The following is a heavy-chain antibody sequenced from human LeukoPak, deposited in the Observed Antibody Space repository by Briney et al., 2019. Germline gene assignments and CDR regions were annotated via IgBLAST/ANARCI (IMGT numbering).Heavy chain of an antibody. CDR1: GFTFSSYS. CDR2: ISSGSSII. CDR3: AKSRVRNDIIFDY. J-gene: IGHJ4*02. V-gene: IGHV3-48*02. Sequence: PGGSLRLSCAASGFTFSSYSMNWVRQAPGKGLEWVSFISSGSSIIHYADSVKGRCTISRDDAKDSLYLQMSSLRDEDTAAYYCAKSRVRNDIIFDYWGQGTLVTVSS. D-gene: IGHD3-10*01.